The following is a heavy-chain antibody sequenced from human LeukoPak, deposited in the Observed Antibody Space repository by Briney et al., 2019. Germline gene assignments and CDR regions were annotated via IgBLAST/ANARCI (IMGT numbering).Heavy chain of an antibody. J-gene: IGHJ4*02. CDR3: ARTPSMIVVVTPYYFDY. CDR1: GFTFSDYY. D-gene: IGHD3-22*01. Sequence: PGGSLRLSCAASGFTFSDYYMSWIRQAPGKGLEWVSYISSSGSTIYYADSVKGRFTISRDNAKNSLYLHMNSLRAEDTAVYYCARTPSMIVVVTPYYFDYWGQGTLVTVSS. V-gene: IGHV3-11*01. CDR2: ISSSGSTI.